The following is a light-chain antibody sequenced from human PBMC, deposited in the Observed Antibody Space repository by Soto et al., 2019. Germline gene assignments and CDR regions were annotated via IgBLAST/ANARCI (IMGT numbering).Light chain of an antibody. CDR2: DVS. CDR1: SSDVGGYNY. CDR3: CSYAGSYTR. J-gene: IGLJ3*02. V-gene: IGLV2-11*01. Sequence: QSVLTQPRSVSGSPGQSVIISCTGTSSDVGGYNYVSWYQQHLGKAPKLMIYDVSKRPSGVPDRFSGSKSGNTASLTISGLQAEDEADYYCCSYAGSYTRFGGGTKLTVL.